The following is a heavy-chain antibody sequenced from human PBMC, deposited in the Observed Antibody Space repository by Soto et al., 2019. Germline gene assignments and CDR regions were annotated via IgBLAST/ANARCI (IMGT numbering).Heavy chain of an antibody. CDR2: IGESGTPT. CDR1: GFTFSSYA. CDR3: ARYMPGVRYYGMEV. J-gene: IGHJ6*02. D-gene: IGHD5-18*01. Sequence: EVQLLESGGGLVQPGGSLRLSCAASGFTFSSYAMKWVRQAPGKGLEWVSLIGESGTPTYYADSVKGRFTISRDNSGNTLFLEMYSLSAEDTAVYYCARYMPGVRYYGMEVWGQGTTVTVAS. V-gene: IGHV3-23*01.